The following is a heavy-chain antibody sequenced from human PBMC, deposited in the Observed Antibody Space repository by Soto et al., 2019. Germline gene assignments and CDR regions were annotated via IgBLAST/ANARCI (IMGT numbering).Heavy chain of an antibody. CDR2: ISSRGTTI. J-gene: IGHJ3*02. V-gene: IGHV3-48*03. CDR3: ARDVSYSSSSDAFDI. CDR1: GFTFSGYE. Sequence: GGSLRLSCAASGFTFSGYEMNWVRQAPGKGLEWVSYISSRGTTIYYADSVKDRFTISRDNAKNSLYLQMSSLRAEDTAVYYCARDVSYSSSSDAFDIWGQGTMVTVSS. D-gene: IGHD6-6*01.